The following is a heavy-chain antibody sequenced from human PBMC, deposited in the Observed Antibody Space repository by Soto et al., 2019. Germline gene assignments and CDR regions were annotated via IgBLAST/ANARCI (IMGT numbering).Heavy chain of an antibody. D-gene: IGHD3-3*01. CDR1: GGSFIGYY. J-gene: IGHJ5*02. Sequence: SETLSLTCAFYGGSFIGYYWSWIRQPPGKGLEWIGEINHSGSTNYNPSLKSRVTISVDTSKNQFSLKLSSVTAADTAVYYCARGRLRSPGNWFDPWGQGTLVTVSS. V-gene: IGHV4-34*01. CDR3: ARGRLRSPGNWFDP. CDR2: INHSGST.